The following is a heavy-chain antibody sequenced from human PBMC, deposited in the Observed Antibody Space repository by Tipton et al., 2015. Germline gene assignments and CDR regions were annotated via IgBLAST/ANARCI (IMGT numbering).Heavy chain of an antibody. V-gene: IGHV4-38-2*01. CDR1: GFTFDDYG. CDR3: ASGCINFSCYYWFDP. Sequence: LRLSCVASGFTFDDYGMHWVRQAPGKGLEWIGFVYPGGGTYYNPSLKSRVTILVDTTQNQVSLRLTSVTAADTAVYYCASGCINFSCYYWFDPWGPGTLVTVSS. CDR2: VYPGGGT. J-gene: IGHJ5*02. D-gene: IGHD2-21*01.